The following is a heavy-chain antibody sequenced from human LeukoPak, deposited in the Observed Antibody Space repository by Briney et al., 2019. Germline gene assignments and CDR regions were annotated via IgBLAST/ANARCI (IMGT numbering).Heavy chain of an antibody. CDR1: GFTFSSFG. CDR2: ISYDGSAG. Sequence: PGGSLRLSCAASGFTFSSFGIHWVRHAPGKGLEWVALISYDGSAGYYADSVRGRFTVSRDNSKTTVYLQMNRLRPEDTAVYHCAKDQSRAVTCTWDFWGQGTLVTVSS. V-gene: IGHV3-30*18. J-gene: IGHJ4*02. CDR3: AKDQSRAVTCTWDF. D-gene: IGHD6-19*01.